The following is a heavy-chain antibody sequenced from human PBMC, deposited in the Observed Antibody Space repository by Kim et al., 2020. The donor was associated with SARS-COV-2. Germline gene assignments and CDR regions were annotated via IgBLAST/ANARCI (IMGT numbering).Heavy chain of an antibody. V-gene: IGHV3-23*01. J-gene: IGHJ5*02. D-gene: IGHD3-10*01. Sequence: ADFVNGLFSISRDNTKNTLYLQMNSLSPEDTATYFCAKVETYYGSGTYYDRWGQGTLVTVSS. CDR3: AKVETYYGSGTYYDR.